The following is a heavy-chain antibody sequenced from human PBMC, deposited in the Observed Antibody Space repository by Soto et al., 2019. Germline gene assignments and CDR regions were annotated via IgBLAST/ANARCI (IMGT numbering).Heavy chain of an antibody. J-gene: IGHJ4*02. Sequence: QVQLQESGPGLVKPSETLSLTCTVSGGSISSQYWSWIRQSPGKGLEWIGYIFDTGSTNYNPSLESRVIISADTSKNQFSLKLTSVTAADTAVYYCARLYTSRWFDYWGQGTLVTVSS. V-gene: IGHV4-59*11. CDR2: IFDTGST. CDR1: GGSISSQY. CDR3: ARLYTSRWFDY. D-gene: IGHD6-13*01.